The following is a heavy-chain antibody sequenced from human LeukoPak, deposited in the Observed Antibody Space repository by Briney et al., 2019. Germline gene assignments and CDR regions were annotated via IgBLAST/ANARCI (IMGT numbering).Heavy chain of an antibody. Sequence: GGSLRLSCAGSAFTFSSYWVSWVRQAPGKGPEWVANIKDDGSEKYYLDSVKGRFTISRDNAKNSLYLQMNSLRAEDTAVYSCARIKVYGFDIWGQGTMVTVSS. CDR2: IKDDGSEK. D-gene: IGHD2-8*01. J-gene: IGHJ3*02. V-gene: IGHV3-7*01. CDR3: ARIKVYGFDI. CDR1: AFTFSSYW.